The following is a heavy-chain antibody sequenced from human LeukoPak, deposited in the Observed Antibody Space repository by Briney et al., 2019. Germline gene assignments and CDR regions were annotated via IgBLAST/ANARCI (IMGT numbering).Heavy chain of an antibody. CDR3: ARVLWELRGYYFDY. J-gene: IGHJ4*02. CDR1: GGSISSSSYY. D-gene: IGHD1-26*01. Sequence: SETLSLTCTVSGGSISSSSYYWGWIRQPPGKGLEWIGNIYYSGSTYYSPSLKSRVTISVDTSRNQFSLKLSSVTAADTAVYYCARVLWELRGYYFDYWGQGTLVTVSS. CDR2: IYYSGST. V-gene: IGHV4-39*07.